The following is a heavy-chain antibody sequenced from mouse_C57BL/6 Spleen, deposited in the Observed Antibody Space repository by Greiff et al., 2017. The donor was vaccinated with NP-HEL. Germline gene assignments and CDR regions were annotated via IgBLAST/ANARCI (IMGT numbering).Heavy chain of an antibody. V-gene: IGHV1-63*01. CDR1: GYTFTNYW. CDR2: IYPGGGYT. J-gene: IGHJ3*01. CDR3: ARTAAQAWFAY. Sequence: LQESGAELVRPGTSVKMSCKASGYTFTNYWIGWAKQRPGHGLEWIGDIYPGGGYTNYNEKFKGKATLTADKSSSTAYMQFSSLTSEDSAIYYCARTAAQAWFAYWGQGTLVTVSA. D-gene: IGHD3-2*02.